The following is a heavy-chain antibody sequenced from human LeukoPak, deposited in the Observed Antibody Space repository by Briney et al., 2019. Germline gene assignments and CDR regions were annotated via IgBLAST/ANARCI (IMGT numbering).Heavy chain of an antibody. Sequence: GGSLRLSCAASGFTFSSYAMSWVRQAPGKGLEWVSAISGSGGSTYYADSVTGRFTISRENSKNTVYLQMNSLRAEDTAVYYCAKDDIVVVPAANPYFQHWGQGTLVTVSS. CDR3: AKDDIVVVPAANPYFQH. D-gene: IGHD2-2*01. V-gene: IGHV3-23*01. CDR1: GFTFSSYA. J-gene: IGHJ1*01. CDR2: ISGSGGST.